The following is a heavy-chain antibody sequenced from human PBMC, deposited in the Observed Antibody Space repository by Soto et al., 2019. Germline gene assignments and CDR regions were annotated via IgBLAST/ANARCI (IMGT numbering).Heavy chain of an antibody. CDR2: IDPSDSYT. CDR1: GYSFTSYW. D-gene: IGHD2-21*02. V-gene: IGHV5-10-1*01. CDR3: ADHLPYVVVDCYPR. Sequence: EVQLVQSGAEVKKPGESLRISCKGSGYSFTSYWISWVRQMPGKGLEWMGRIDPSDSYTNYSPSFQGHVTISADKSISTAYLQWSSLRASDPAFYYVADHLPYVVVDCYPRWGQGTRVTVS. J-gene: IGHJ4*02.